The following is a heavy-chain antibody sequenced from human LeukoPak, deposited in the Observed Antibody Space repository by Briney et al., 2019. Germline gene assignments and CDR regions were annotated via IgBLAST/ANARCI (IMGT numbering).Heavy chain of an antibody. CDR3: VRDIRGYYFDH. D-gene: IGHD3-22*01. V-gene: IGHV3-11*05. CDR1: GFTFSDHH. Sequence: GGSLSLSCAASGFTFSDHHMTWIRQAPGKGLEWVSYISGSSIYTRYADSVKGRFTISRDNAKNSLYLQMNSLRAEDTALYYCVRDIRGYYFDHWGQGTLVTVSS. J-gene: IGHJ4*02. CDR2: ISGSSIYT.